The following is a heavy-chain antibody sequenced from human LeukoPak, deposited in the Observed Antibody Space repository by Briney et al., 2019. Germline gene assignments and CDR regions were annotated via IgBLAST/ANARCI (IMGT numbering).Heavy chain of an antibody. CDR1: GFTFSSYA. V-gene: IGHV3-23*01. CDR2: ISGSGDNT. J-gene: IGHJ4*02. D-gene: IGHD3-22*01. CDR3: AKGSYYDSSGSFYFDY. Sequence: GSLRLSCAASGFTFSSYAMSWVRQAPGKGLEWVSGISGSGDNTYHADSVKGRFTISRDNSKNTLYVQVNSLGTEDTAAYYCAKGSYYDSSGSFYFDYWGQGTLVTVSS.